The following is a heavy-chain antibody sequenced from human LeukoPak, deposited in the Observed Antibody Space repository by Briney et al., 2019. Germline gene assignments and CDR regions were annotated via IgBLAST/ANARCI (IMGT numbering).Heavy chain of an antibody. CDR3: ARGLSGYSYGYMGYYYYMDV. V-gene: IGHV1-69*05. Sequence: SVKVSCKASGGTFSSYAISWVRQAPGQGREWMGRIIPIFGTANYAQKFQGRVTITTDESTSTAYMELSSLRSEDTAVYYCARGLSGYSYGYMGYYYYMDVWGKGTTVTVSS. CDR1: GGTFSSYA. D-gene: IGHD5-18*01. CDR2: IIPIFGTA. J-gene: IGHJ6*03.